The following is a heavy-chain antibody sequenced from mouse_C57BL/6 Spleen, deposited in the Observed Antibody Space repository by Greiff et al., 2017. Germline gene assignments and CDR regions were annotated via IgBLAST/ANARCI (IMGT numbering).Heavy chain of an antibody. CDR2: ISSCGCYT. Sequence: EVMLVESGGDLVKPGGSLKLSCAASGFTFSSYGMSWVRQTPDKRLEWVATISSCGCYTYYPVSVKGRFTISRDNAKNTLYLQMSSLKSEDTSMYYCARLLNYYGSSYYYAMDNRGQGTSVTVSS. CDR1: GFTFSSYG. CDR3: ARLLNYYGSSYYYAMDN. J-gene: IGHJ4*01. V-gene: IGHV5-6*01. D-gene: IGHD1-1*01.